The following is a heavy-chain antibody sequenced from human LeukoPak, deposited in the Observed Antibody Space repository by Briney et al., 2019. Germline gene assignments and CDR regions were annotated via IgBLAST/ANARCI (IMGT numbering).Heavy chain of an antibody. D-gene: IGHD3-9*01. Sequence: SETLSLTCAVYGGSFSGYYWSWIRQPPGKGLEWIGEINHSGSTNYNPSLKSRATISVDTSTNQFSLKLSSVTAADTAVYYCARTSSLYDILTGYYFDYWGQGTLVTVSS. CDR1: GGSFSGYY. V-gene: IGHV4-34*01. CDR3: ARTSSLYDILTGYYFDY. J-gene: IGHJ4*02. CDR2: INHSGST.